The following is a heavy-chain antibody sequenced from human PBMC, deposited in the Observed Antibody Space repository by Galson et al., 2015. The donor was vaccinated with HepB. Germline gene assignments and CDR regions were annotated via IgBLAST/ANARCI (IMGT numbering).Heavy chain of an antibody. V-gene: IGHV3-23*01. Sequence: SLRLSCAASGFTFSSYAMSWVRQAPGKGLEWVSAISGSGGSTYYADSVKGRFTISRDNSKNTLYLQMNSLRAEDTAVYYCAKALFIWHDAFDIWGQGTMVTVSS. CDR2: ISGSGGST. D-gene: IGHD3-10*02. J-gene: IGHJ3*02. CDR1: GFTFSSYA. CDR3: AKALFIWHDAFDI.